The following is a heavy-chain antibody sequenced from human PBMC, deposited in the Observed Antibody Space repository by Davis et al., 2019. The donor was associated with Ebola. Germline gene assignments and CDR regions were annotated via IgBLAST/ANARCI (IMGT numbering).Heavy chain of an antibody. Sequence: GESLKISCAASGFTFSSYALNWVRQAPGKGLEWVSAISASGRITYYADSVKGRFTISRDNSKDTLYLQMNSLRAEDAAVYHCARHVSGDFWYFDLWGRGTLVTVSS. D-gene: IGHD4-17*01. V-gene: IGHV3-23*01. J-gene: IGHJ2*01. CDR1: GFTFSSYA. CDR2: ISASGRIT. CDR3: ARHVSGDFWYFDL.